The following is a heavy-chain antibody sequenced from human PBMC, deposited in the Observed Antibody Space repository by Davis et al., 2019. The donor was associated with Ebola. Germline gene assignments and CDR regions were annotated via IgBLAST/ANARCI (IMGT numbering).Heavy chain of an antibody. J-gene: IGHJ4*02. Sequence: GESLKISCAASGFSFNSYAMHWVRQGPGKGLEWVALISHDGRQEYYADSVKGRFTISRDNSKDTLYLQMSSLTVDDTAVYYCVRAVFHEVLDYWGQGTPVTVSS. V-gene: IGHV3-30*04. CDR3: VRAVFHEVLDY. CDR1: GFSFNSYA. D-gene: IGHD3-3*01. CDR2: ISHDGRQE.